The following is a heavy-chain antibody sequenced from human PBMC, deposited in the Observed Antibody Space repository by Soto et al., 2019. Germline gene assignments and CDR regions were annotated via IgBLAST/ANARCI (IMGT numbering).Heavy chain of an antibody. D-gene: IGHD3-3*01. CDR1: GYTFTSYG. Sequence: ASVKVSCKASGYTFTSYGISWVRQAPGQGLEWMGWISAYNGNTNYAQKLQGRVTMTTDTSTSTAYMELRSLRSDDTAVYYCARDQVTIFGVAINYYYYGMDVWGQGTTVTVSS. J-gene: IGHJ6*02. CDR2: ISAYNGNT. V-gene: IGHV1-18*04. CDR3: ARDQVTIFGVAINYYYYGMDV.